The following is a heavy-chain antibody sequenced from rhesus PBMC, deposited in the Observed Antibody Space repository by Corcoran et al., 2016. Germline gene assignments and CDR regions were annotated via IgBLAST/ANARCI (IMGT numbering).Heavy chain of an antibody. V-gene: IGHV4S11*01. Sequence: QVQLQESGPGLVKPLETLSLTCAVSGGSLSSHYWIWIRQAPGKGLEWIGFIYGSGRTTNHHPSLHGRATLAVDTAKNPLSMKLSALDAAETAVYYGTGPGVGGGTTVRFDVWGPGVLVTVSS. CDR1: GGSLSSHY. CDR2: IYGSGRTT. D-gene: IGHD1-20*01. J-gene: IGHJ5-1*01. CDR3: TGPGVGGGTTVRFDV.